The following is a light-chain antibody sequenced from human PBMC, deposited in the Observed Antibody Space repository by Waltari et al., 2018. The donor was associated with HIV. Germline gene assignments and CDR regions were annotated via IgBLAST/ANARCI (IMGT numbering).Light chain of an antibody. CDR2: EVS. CDR3: MKTVQLSGT. Sequence: DIVMTPTPVSLSVASGQPASISCKSSQSLLHSDGKTYLYWYLQLPGQPPQPLMYEVSASSAGVPVRVSGSGAETDYTRGISRVEVEDVGVYCCMKTVQLSGTFGQGTKVQIK. CDR1: QSLLHSDGKTY. V-gene: IGKV2D-29*01. J-gene: IGKJ1*01.